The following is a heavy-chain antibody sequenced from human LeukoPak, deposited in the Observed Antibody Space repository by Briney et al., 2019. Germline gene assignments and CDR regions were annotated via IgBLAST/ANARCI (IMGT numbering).Heavy chain of an antibody. V-gene: IGHV3-30*04. CDR1: GFTFSSYA. CDR2: ISYDGSNK. J-gene: IGHJ6*03. Sequence: GGSLRLSCAASGFTFSSYAMHWVRQAPGKGLEWVAVISYDGSNKYYADSVKGRFTISRDNSKNTLYLQMNSLRAEDTAVYYCARSGTTVTTILYYYYMDVWGKGTTVTVSS. D-gene: IGHD4-11*01. CDR3: ARSGTTVTTILYYYYMDV.